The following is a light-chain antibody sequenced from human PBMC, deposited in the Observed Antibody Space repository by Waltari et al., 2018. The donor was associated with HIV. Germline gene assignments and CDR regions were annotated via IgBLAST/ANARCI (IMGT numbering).Light chain of an antibody. Sequence: DIQMTQSTSTLSASVGDRGTITCRASQRISRWLAWYQMKPGKAPKLLVYKASSLGSGVSSRFSGSGSGTEVTLTISSLQPDDFATYYCQYYKTYSRTFGQGTKVEL. V-gene: IGKV1-5*03. CDR1: QRISRW. CDR2: KAS. CDR3: QYYKTYSRT. J-gene: IGKJ2*02.